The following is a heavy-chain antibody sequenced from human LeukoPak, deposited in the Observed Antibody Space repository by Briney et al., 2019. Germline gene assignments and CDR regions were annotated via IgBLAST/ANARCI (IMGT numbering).Heavy chain of an antibody. V-gene: IGHV4-59*12. CDR3: ARGKQWLAFFDY. J-gene: IGHJ4*02. Sequence: SETLSLTCTVSGGSINNYFWSWIRQPPGKGLECIAYIYYSDSTNYKPSLKSRVTISVDKSKNQFSLKLSSVTAADTAVYYCARGKQWLAFFDYWGQGTLVTVSS. CDR1: GGSINNYF. CDR2: IYYSDST. D-gene: IGHD6-19*01.